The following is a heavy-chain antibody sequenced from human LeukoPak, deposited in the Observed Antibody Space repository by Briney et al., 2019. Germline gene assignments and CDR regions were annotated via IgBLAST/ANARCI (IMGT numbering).Heavy chain of an antibody. CDR3: AREGWELHF. J-gene: IGHJ4*02. Sequence: SETLSLTCTVSGGSISSSNYYWGWIRQPPGKGLEWIGSINYSGSTYYNPSLKSRLTISVDTSKNQFSLKVSSVTAADTAVYYCAREGWELHFWGQGTLVTVSS. D-gene: IGHD1-26*01. V-gene: IGHV4-39*07. CDR1: GGSISSSNYY. CDR2: INYSGST.